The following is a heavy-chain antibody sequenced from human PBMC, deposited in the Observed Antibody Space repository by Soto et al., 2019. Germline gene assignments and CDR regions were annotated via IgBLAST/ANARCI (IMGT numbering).Heavy chain of an antibody. CDR1: GGSISSYY. CDR2: IYYSGST. Sequence: QVQLQESGPGLVKPSETLSLTCTVSGGSISSYYWSWIRQPPGKGLEWIGYIYYSGSTNYNPSLKSRVTISVDTSKNQFSLKLSSVTAADTAVYYCARDILTGYRPQGWYFDLWGRGTLVTVSS. CDR3: ARDILTGYRPQGWYFDL. V-gene: IGHV4-59*01. D-gene: IGHD3-9*01. J-gene: IGHJ2*01.